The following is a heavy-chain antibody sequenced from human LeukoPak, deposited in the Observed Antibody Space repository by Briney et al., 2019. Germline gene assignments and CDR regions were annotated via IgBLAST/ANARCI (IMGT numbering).Heavy chain of an antibody. J-gene: IGHJ4*02. Sequence: PGGFLRLSCAASGFTFSSYAMSWVRQAPGKGPEWVSTIGIGGSTYYADSVKGRFTISRDNSKNRLYLQMNSLRAEDTAVYYCAKVGADILTGYIGYWGQGTLVTVSS. D-gene: IGHD3-9*01. V-gene: IGHV3-23*01. CDR2: IGIGGST. CDR3: AKVGADILTGYIGY. CDR1: GFTFSSYA.